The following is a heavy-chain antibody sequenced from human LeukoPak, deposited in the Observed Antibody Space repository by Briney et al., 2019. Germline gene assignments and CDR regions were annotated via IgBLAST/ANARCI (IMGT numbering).Heavy chain of an antibody. CDR3: AREMIRGTSGSDY. Sequence: ASVKVSCKASGYTFTGYYIHWVRQAPGQGLELMGIFNPTGGSTVYSQKFQGRVTMTRDASTSTIYMELTSLRSEDTAMYYCAREMIRGTSGSDYWGQGTLVTVSS. CDR2: FNPTGGST. V-gene: IGHV1-46*01. D-gene: IGHD3-10*01. J-gene: IGHJ4*02. CDR1: GYTFTGYY.